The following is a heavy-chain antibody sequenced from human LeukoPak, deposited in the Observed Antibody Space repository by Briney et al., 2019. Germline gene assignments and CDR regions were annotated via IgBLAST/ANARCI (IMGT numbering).Heavy chain of an antibody. CDR2: INTNTGNP. CDR1: GYTFITYG. J-gene: IGHJ5*02. Sequence: ASVKVSCKASGYTFITYGISWVRQAPGQGLEWMGWINTNTGNPTYAQGFTGRFVFSLDTSVSTAYLQISSLKAEDTAVYYCADSSGYDRFDPWGQGTLVTVSS. D-gene: IGHD3-22*01. V-gene: IGHV7-4-1*02. CDR3: ADSSGYDRFDP.